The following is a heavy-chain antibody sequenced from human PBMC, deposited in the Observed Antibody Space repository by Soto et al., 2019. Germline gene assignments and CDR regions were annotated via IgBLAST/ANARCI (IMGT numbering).Heavy chain of an antibody. Sequence: ASVKVSCKASGGTFSSYTISWVRQAPGQGLEWMGRIIPILGIANYAQKFQGRVTITADKSTSTAYMELSSLRSEDTAVYYCARETFDIIGNWFDPWGLGTLVTVSS. D-gene: IGHD3-22*01. CDR3: ARETFDIIGNWFDP. V-gene: IGHV1-69*02. CDR1: GGTFSSYT. CDR2: IIPILGIA. J-gene: IGHJ5*02.